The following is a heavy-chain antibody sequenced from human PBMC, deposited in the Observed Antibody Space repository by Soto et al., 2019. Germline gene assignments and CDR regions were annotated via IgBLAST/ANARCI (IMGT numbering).Heavy chain of an antibody. Sequence: QPGGSLRLSCAASGFMFSTYAMHWVRQAPGKGLERVAVISYDGSDIYYGDSGKGRFTISRDNSRNTLYLEMNSLQTEDTAVFYCARDQGRTVTRGDWFDPWGQGTLVTVSS. J-gene: IGHJ5*02. V-gene: IGHV3-30-3*01. CDR1: GFMFSTYA. CDR3: ARDQGRTVTRGDWFDP. D-gene: IGHD6-19*01. CDR2: ISYDGSDI.